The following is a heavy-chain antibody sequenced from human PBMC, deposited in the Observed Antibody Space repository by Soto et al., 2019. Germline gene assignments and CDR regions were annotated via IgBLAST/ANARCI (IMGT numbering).Heavy chain of an antibody. CDR3: AKDPTPVPAATDY. J-gene: IGHJ4*02. D-gene: IGHD2-2*01. V-gene: IGHV3-23*01. Sequence: PGGSLRLSCAASGFTFSSYAMSWVRQAPGKGLEWVSAISGSGGSTYYADSVKGRFTISRDNSKNTLYLQMNSLRAEDTAVYYSAKDPTPVPAATDYWGQGTLVTVSS. CDR1: GFTFSSYA. CDR2: ISGSGGST.